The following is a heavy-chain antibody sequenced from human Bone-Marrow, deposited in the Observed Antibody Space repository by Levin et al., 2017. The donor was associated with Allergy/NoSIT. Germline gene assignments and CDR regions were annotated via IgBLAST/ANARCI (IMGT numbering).Heavy chain of an antibody. CDR1: GYSFTNYW. CDR2: IYPDDSDT. V-gene: IGHV5-51*01. Sequence: GESLKISCEGSGYSFTNYWIGWVRQMPGKGLEWMGIIYPDDSDTRYSPSFQGQVTISADKSISTAYLQWSSLKASDTAIYYCARHVGSTGFVDYWGQGTLVTVSS. CDR3: ARHVGSTGFVDY. D-gene: IGHD2-8*02. J-gene: IGHJ4*02.